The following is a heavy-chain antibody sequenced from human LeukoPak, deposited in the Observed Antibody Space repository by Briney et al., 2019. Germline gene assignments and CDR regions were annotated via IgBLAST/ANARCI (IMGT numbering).Heavy chain of an antibody. D-gene: IGHD4-17*01. V-gene: IGHV1-69*05. CDR3: ASCPRMTTVTSFDY. CDR2: IIPIFGTA. CDR1: GGTFSSYA. Sequence: SVKVSCKASGGTFSSYAISWVRQAPGQGVEWMGGIIPIFGTANYAQKFQGRVTINTDEYTSTAYMEMSSLRSEDTAVYYCASCPRMTTVTSFDYWGQGTLVTVSS. J-gene: IGHJ4*02.